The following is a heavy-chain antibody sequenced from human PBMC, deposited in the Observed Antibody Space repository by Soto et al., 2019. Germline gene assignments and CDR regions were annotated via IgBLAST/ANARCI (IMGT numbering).Heavy chain of an antibody. D-gene: IGHD3-22*01. CDR2: IKSKTDGGTT. J-gene: IGHJ4*02. CDR1: GFAFSDAW. V-gene: IGHV3-15*07. Sequence: PGGSLRLSCAASGFAFSDAWINWVRQAPGKGLEWVGRIKSKTDGGTTDFDEPVRGRFAISRDDSKKMVYTQMNSLKTEYTSVYYCTTDSYITMIVVRFDYWGQGTLVTVSS. CDR3: TTDSYITMIVVRFDY.